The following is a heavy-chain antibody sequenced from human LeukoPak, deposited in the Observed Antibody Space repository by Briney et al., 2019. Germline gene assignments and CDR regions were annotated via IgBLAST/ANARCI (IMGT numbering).Heavy chain of an antibody. J-gene: IGHJ4*02. D-gene: IGHD6-6*01. CDR3: AHSSSSLLTDS. Sequence: PSEALSLTCAVYGGPFSTYYWTWIRQSPGKGLEWIGEINHNKSTNYNPSLKSRVTISVDTSKNQFSLNLTSLTAADTAVYYCAHSSSSLLTDSWGQGTLVTVSS. V-gene: IGHV4-34*01. CDR1: GGPFSTYY. CDR2: INHNKST.